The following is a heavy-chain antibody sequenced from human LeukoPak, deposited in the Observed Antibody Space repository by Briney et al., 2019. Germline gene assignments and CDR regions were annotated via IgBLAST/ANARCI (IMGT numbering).Heavy chain of an antibody. Sequence: ASVKVSCKTSGYTFTGQYMHWVRQAPGQGLEWMGWINPNSGATDYVQKFQGRVALTRDTSIGTVYMELNSLRYGDTAVYYCARDRRVRGTTTRWFDPWGQGTLVTVSS. J-gene: IGHJ5*02. CDR3: ARDRRVRGTTTRWFDP. D-gene: IGHD3-10*01. V-gene: IGHV1-2*02. CDR1: GYTFTGQY. CDR2: INPNSGAT.